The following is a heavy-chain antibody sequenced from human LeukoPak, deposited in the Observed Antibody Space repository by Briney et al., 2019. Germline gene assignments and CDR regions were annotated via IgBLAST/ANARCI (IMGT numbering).Heavy chain of an antibody. Sequence: GGSLRLSCAASGFTFSSHWMHWVRQPPGKGLVWVSRINKDGRTTNYADSVKGRFTISRDNSKNTLYLQMNSLRAEDTAVYYCAKDSEGAWELLYWGQGTLVTVSS. J-gene: IGHJ4*02. CDR2: INKDGRTT. CDR1: GFTFSSHW. CDR3: AKDSEGAWELLY. D-gene: IGHD1-26*01. V-gene: IGHV3-74*01.